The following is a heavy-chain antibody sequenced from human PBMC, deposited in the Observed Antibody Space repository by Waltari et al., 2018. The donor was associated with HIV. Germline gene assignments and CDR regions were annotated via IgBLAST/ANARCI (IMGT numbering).Heavy chain of an antibody. V-gene: IGHV3-53*01. Sequence: ESGGGLVQPGGPLTLHGGVPGFSVCGPHVNWVRQAAGQALEWVSVLYSGGDTKCADSVRGRFTVSRDDSKNMVVLQMKSLRVEDSAIYYCARGDWHPNFGMDVWGPGTTVTVSS. CDR2: LYSGGDT. CDR3: ARGDWHPNFGMDV. J-gene: IGHJ6*02. CDR1: GFSVCGPH. D-gene: IGHD2-21*02.